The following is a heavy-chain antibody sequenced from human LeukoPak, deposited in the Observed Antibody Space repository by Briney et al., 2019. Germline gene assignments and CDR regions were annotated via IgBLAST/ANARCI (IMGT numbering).Heavy chain of an antibody. V-gene: IGHV3-33*01. J-gene: IGHJ6*02. CDR3: AGDYGEYYYGMDV. Sequence: GSLRLSCAASGFTFNSYGMHWVRQAPGKGLEWVAVIWYDGSNEYYADSVKGRLTISRDNSKNTLYLQMNSLRAEDTAVYYCAGDYGEYYYGMDVWGQGTTVTVSS. CDR1: GFTFNSYG. CDR2: IWYDGSNE. D-gene: IGHD4-17*01.